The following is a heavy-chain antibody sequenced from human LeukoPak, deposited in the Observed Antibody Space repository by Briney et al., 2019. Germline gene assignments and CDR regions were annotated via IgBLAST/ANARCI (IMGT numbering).Heavy chain of an antibody. CDR2: IYSGGST. V-gene: IGHV3-53*01. J-gene: IGHJ4*02. CDR3: ARGGESFLGIAAAGRFDY. Sequence: GGSLRLSCAASGFTVSSNYMSWVRQAPGKGLECVSVIYSGGSTFYADSVKGRFTISRDNSKNTLYLQMNSLRAEDTAVYYCARGGESFLGIAAAGRFDYWGQGTLVTVSS. CDR1: GFTVSSNY. D-gene: IGHD6-13*01.